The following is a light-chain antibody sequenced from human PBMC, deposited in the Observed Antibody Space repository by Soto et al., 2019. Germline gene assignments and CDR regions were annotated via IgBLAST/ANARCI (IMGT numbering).Light chain of an antibody. CDR3: CSYAGSSTYVV. J-gene: IGLJ2*01. CDR2: EGS. V-gene: IGLV2-23*01. CDR1: SSDVGSYNL. Sequence: QLVLTQPASVSGSPGQSITISCTGTSSDVGSYNLVSWYQQHPGKAPKLMIYEGSKRPSGVSNRFSGSKSGNTASLTISGLQAEDEADYYCCSYAGSSTYVVFGGGTKVTVL.